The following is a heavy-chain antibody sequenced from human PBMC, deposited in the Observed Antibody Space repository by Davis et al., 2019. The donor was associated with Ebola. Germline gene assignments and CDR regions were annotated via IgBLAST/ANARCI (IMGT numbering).Heavy chain of an antibody. D-gene: IGHD4-23*01. CDR2: IRSKAYGGTT. CDR1: GFTVSSNY. Sequence: GESLKISCAASGFTVSSNYMSWVRQAPGKGLEWVGFIRSKAYGGTTEYAASVKGRFTISRDDSKSIAYLQMNSLKTEDTAVYYCTRVRWSRKTYYFDYWGQGTLVTVSS. V-gene: IGHV3-49*04. J-gene: IGHJ4*02. CDR3: TRVRWSRKTYYFDY.